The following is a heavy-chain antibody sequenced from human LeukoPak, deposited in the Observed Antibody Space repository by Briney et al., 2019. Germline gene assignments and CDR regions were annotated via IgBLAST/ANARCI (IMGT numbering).Heavy chain of an antibody. Sequence: ASVEVSCKTSGYTFTSYYIHWLRQAPGQRFEWMGWSDPKSGATKYEHFQGRVTMTRDTSISTAYMELSRLTSDDTAVYYCARGNFYDNKGYSPELRYWGQGTLVTVPS. D-gene: IGHD3-10*01. CDR3: ARGNFYDNKGYSPELRY. CDR1: GYTFTSYY. J-gene: IGHJ4*02. V-gene: IGHV1-2*02. CDR2: SDPKSGAT.